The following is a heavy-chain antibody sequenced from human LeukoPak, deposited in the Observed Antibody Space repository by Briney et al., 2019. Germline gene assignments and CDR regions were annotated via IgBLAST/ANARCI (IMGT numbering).Heavy chain of an antibody. D-gene: IGHD6-13*01. CDR1: GDTFSTYA. CDR3: ARYRIAADGIYYGMDV. J-gene: IGHJ6*02. Sequence: GASVTVSCTASGDTFSTYAISWVRQAPGQGLEWMGRIIPPVGIANYAQNFQGKVTITADKSSSTAYMELSSLRSEDTAMYYCARYRIAADGIYYGMDVWGQGTTVTVSS. CDR2: IIPPVGIA. V-gene: IGHV1-69*04.